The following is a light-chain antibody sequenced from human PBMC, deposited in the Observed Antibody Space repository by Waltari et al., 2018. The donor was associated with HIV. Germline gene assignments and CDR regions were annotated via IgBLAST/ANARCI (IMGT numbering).Light chain of an antibody. J-gene: IGLJ3*02. CDR2: GNN. CDR1: SSNIGAGYD. V-gene: IGLV1-40*01. CDR3: QSYDSSLTGSV. Sequence: QSVLTQPPSVSGAPGQRVSMSCTGNSSNIGAGYDVHWYQQLPGRAPKLLIFGNNNRPSGVPDRFSGSKSGTSASLAITGLQAEDEAHYYCQSYDSSLTGSVFGGGTKLTVL.